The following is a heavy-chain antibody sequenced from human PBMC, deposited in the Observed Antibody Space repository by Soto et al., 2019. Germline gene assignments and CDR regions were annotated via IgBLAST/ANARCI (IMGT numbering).Heavy chain of an antibody. CDR3: AAEFYCYSNGRKGQID. D-gene: IGHD4-4*01. CDR1: GSTFRHSA. Sequence: GRVSCKASGSTFRHSAMQWVRQARGQSLHWIGWIGVGSGNTNYAQKFQERVTISWDMSTNTAYMELSSLRSEDTAVHSCAAEFYCYSNGRKGQIDWGQGSLDTVSS. V-gene: IGHV1-58*02. J-gene: IGHJ1*01. CDR2: IGVGSGNT.